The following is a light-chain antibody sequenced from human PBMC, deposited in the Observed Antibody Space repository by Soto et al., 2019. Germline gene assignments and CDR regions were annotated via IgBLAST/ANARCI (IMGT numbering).Light chain of an antibody. Sequence: EIVMPQSXATLSLSMGEXXXXXXXASKSVSSYLALRKQQXGSGAKLLIYDSSXRAAGIAARLSGRGSGTDFTLTITSLEAEEGAVYYCKQRSEWPHTFGQGTKVDIK. CDR1: KSVSSY. V-gene: IGKV3-11*01. J-gene: IGKJ1*01. CDR3: KQRSEWPHT. CDR2: DSS.